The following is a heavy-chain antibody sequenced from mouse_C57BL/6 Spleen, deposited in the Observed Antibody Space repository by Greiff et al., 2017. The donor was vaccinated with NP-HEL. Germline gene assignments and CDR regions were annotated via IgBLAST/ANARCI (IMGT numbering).Heavy chain of an antibody. D-gene: IGHD3-1*01. Sequence: QVQLQQPGTELVKPGASVKLSCKASGYTFTSYWMHWVKQRPGQGLEWIGNINPSNGGTNYNEKFKSKATLTVDKSSSTAYMQISSLTYEDSAVYYCARGGKTGLPFAYWGQGTLVTVSA. CDR2: INPSNGGT. V-gene: IGHV1-53*01. J-gene: IGHJ3*01. CDR1: GYTFTSYW. CDR3: ARGGKTGLPFAY.